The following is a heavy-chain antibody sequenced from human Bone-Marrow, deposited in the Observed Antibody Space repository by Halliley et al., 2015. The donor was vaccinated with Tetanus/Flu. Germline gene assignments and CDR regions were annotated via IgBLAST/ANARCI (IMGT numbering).Heavy chain of an antibody. CDR1: GVSLTSSSYY. CDR3: ARHYRHWLFDY. D-gene: IGHD3-16*02. CDR2: LYYSGST. J-gene: IGHJ4*02. V-gene: IGHV4-39*01. Sequence: TLSLTCTVSGVSLTSSSYYWGWIRQPLGKGLEWIGSLYYSGSTFYNPSLKSRVTISVDTSKNHLSLNLNSVTAADTAVYYCARHYRHWLFDYWGQGTLVTVSS.